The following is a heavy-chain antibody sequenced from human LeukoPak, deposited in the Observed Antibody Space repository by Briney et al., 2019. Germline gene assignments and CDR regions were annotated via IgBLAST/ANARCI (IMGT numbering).Heavy chain of an antibody. CDR1: GGTFSSYA. Sequence: GASVKVSCKASGGTFSSYAISWVRQAPGQGLEWMGRIIPILGIANYAQKFQGRVTITADKSTSTAYMELSSLRSEDTAVYYCARDGSGVVVAPTFDYWGQGTLVTVSS. CDR3: ARDGSGVVVAPTFDY. CDR2: IIPILGIA. D-gene: IGHD2-15*01. J-gene: IGHJ4*02. V-gene: IGHV1-69*04.